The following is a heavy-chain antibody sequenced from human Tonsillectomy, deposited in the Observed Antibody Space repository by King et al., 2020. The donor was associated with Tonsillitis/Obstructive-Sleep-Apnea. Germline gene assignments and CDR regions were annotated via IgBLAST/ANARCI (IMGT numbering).Heavy chain of an antibody. CDR3: AREVPAASGNYYYYYMDV. J-gene: IGHJ6*03. V-gene: IGHV4-34*01. Sequence: VQLQQWGAGLLKPSETLSLTCAVYNESLSGYYWSWIRQPPGTGLEWIGEINHSGSTNYNPSLKSRVTISVDTSKNQFSLKLSSVTAADTAVYYCAREVPAASGNYYYYYMDVWGKGTTVTVSS. CDR1: NESLSGYY. CDR2: INHSGST. D-gene: IGHD2-2*01.